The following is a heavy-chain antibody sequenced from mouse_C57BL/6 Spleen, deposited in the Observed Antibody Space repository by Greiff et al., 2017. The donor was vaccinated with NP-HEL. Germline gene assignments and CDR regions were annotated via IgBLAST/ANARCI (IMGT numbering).Heavy chain of an antibody. Sequence: EVQLQQSGAELVRPGASVKLSCTASGFNIKDYYMHWVKQRPEQGLEWIGRIDPEDGDTEYAPKFQGKATMTADTSSNTAYLQLSSLTSEDTAVYYCTTGYYDYDGFAYWGQGTLVTVSA. V-gene: IGHV14-1*01. CDR1: GFNIKDYY. J-gene: IGHJ3*01. CDR3: TTGYYDYDGFAY. D-gene: IGHD2-4*01. CDR2: IDPEDGDT.